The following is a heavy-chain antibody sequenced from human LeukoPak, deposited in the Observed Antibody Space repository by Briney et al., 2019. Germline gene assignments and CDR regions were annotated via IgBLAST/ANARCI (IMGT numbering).Heavy chain of an antibody. D-gene: IGHD3-10*01. CDR3: ARVPRVPGYFDY. J-gene: IGHJ4*02. Sequence: PSETLSLTCTVSGGSISSSSYYWGWIRQPPGKGLEWIGSIYYSGSTYYNPSLKSRVTISVDTSKNQFSLKLSSVTAADTAVYYCARVPRVPGYFDYWGQGTLVTVSS. CDR1: GGSISSSSYY. V-gene: IGHV4-39*07. CDR2: IYYSGST.